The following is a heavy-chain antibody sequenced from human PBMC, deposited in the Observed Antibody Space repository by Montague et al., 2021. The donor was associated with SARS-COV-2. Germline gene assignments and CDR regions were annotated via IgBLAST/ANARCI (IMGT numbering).Heavy chain of an antibody. J-gene: IGHJ4*02. CDR1: GDSITYFY. V-gene: IGHV4-4*07. CDR2: ISAGGGA. D-gene: IGHD2-15*01. Sequence: SETLSLTCTVSGDSITYFYWNWIRQPAGNGLEWIGRISAGGGANYNPPLKSRVTMSMDTSTRQLSLTLNSVAAEDLAVYYCARGVVAADHVVDYWGRGTLVTVSS. CDR3: ARGVVAADHVVDY.